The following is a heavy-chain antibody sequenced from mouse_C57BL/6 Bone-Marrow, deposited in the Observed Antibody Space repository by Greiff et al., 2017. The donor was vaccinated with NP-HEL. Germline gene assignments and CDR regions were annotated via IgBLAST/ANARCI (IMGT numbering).Heavy chain of an antibody. CDR1: GYSITSGYY. J-gene: IGHJ3*01. V-gene: IGHV3-6*01. Sequence: EVKLMESGPGLVKPSQSLSLTCSVTGYSITSGYYWNWIRQFPGNKLEWMGYISYDGSNNYNPSLKNRTSITRDTSKNQFFLKLNSVTTEDTATYYCARGRLRFAYWGQGTLVTVSA. CDR3: ARGRLRFAY. CDR2: ISYDGSN. D-gene: IGHD2-4*01.